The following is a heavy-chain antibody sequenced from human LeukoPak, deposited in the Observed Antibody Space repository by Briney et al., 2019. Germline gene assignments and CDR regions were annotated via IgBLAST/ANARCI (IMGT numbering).Heavy chain of an antibody. CDR3: ARGRGSVGKVRPYGMDV. CDR1: GGSFSGYY. Sequence: SETLSLTCAVYGGSFSGYYWSLIRQPPGKGLEWIGEINHSGSTNYNPSPKSRVTISVDTSKNQFSLKLSSVTAADTAVYYCARGRGSVGKVRPYGMDVWGQGTTVTVSS. J-gene: IGHJ6*02. CDR2: INHSGST. V-gene: IGHV4-34*01. D-gene: IGHD3-10*01.